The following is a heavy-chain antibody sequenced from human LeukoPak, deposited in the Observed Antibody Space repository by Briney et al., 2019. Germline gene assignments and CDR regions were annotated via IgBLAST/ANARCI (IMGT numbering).Heavy chain of an antibody. CDR3: ARHGREYQLLWLFWRYFDY. D-gene: IGHD2-2*01. J-gene: IGHJ4*02. CDR2: IHHGGTT. V-gene: IGHV4-38-2*02. Sequence: SETLSLTCSVSGYSISSGYYWGWIRQPPGKGLEWIGSIHHGGTTYYNPSLKSRVTISVDTSKNQFSLKLSSVTAADTAVYYCARHGREYQLLWLFWRYFDYWGQGTLVTVSS. CDR1: GYSISSGYY.